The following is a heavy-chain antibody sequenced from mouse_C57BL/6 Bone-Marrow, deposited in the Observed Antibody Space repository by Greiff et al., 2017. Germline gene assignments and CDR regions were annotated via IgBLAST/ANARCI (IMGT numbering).Heavy chain of an antibody. V-gene: IGHV1-80*01. J-gene: IGHJ4*01. Sequence: VQLQQSGAELVKPGASVKISCKASGYAFSSYWMNWVTQRPGKGLEWIGQLYPGDGDTNSNGKFKGKATLTADKSSSTAYMQLSSLTSEDSAVYFCARSGRFYYYAMDYWGQGTSVTVSS. CDR2: LYPGDGDT. CDR3: ARSGRFYYYAMDY. CDR1: GYAFSSYW. D-gene: IGHD3-1*01.